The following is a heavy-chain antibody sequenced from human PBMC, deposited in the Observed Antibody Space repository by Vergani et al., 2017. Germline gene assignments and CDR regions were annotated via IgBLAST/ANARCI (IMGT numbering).Heavy chain of an antibody. CDR1: GYTFTGYY. Sequence: QVQLVQSGAEVKKPGASVKVSCKASGYTFTGYYMHWVRQAPGQGLEWMGWINPNSGGTNYAQKFQGRVTMTRDTSISTAYMELSRLSSDDTAVYYCAGTSSTYGDCVSTTDGMDVWGKGATVTVSS. J-gene: IGHJ6*04. CDR3: AGTSSTYGDCVSTTDGMDV. CDR2: INPNSGGT. V-gene: IGHV1-2*02. D-gene: IGHD4-17*01.